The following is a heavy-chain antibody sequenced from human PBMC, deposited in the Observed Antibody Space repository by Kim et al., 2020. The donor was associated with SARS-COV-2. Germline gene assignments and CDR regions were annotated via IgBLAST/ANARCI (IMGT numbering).Heavy chain of an antibody. J-gene: IGHJ5*02. Sequence: GGSLRLSCAASGFTFSGYWMHWLRQVPGRGLVWVSRINSDGTITTYADSVKGRFTISRDNSENTLSLQMNGLRAEDTAVYYCARSGRVLAARAWGQGTLV. D-gene: IGHD6-6*01. V-gene: IGHV3-74*01. CDR3: ARSGRVLAARA. CDR2: INSDGTIT. CDR1: GFTFSGYW.